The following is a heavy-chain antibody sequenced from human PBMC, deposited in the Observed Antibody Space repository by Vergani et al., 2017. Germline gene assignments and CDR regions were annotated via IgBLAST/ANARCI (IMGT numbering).Heavy chain of an antibody. J-gene: IGHJ6*02. CDR3: ARAPRGYVCDTEDYYYGMDC. V-gene: IGHV1-69*08. Sequence: QVQLVQSGAEVKKPGSSVKVSCKASGATFRSNTISWVRQVPGQGLEGMGRIIPVLGKTKYAQDFQGRLTFAADTSTSTASMELTSLRSQDTAVYYCARAPRGYVCDTEDYYYGMDCWVQGTTVTVSS. D-gene: IGHD5-12*01. CDR2: IIPVLGKT. CDR1: GATFRSNT.